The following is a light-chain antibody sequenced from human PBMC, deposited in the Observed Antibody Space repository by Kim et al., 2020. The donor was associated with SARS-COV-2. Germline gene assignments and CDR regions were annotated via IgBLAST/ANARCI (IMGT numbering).Light chain of an antibody. J-gene: IGKJ2*01. Sequence: DIQMTHSPSTLSASVGDRVTITCRASQSISSWLAWYQQKPGKAPKLLIYKASSLESGVPSRFSGSGSGTEFTLTISSLQPDDFATYYCQQYNSYSQMYTFGQGTKLEI. CDR3: QQYNSYSQMYT. V-gene: IGKV1-5*03. CDR2: KAS. CDR1: QSISSW.